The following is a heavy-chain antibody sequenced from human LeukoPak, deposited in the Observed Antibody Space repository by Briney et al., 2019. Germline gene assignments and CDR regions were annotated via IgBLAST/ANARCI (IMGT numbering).Heavy chain of an antibody. Sequence: PGGSLRLSCAVSGFTVSGNYMTWVRQAPGKGLAWVAVLYTCGSTFYADSVKGRFTISRDSSMNTLYLQMNSLRADDTAVYYCAKGALANSISYCSGGSAFDSWGQGTLVTVSS. CDR2: LYTCGST. CDR1: GFTVSGNY. V-gene: IGHV3-66*01. J-gene: IGHJ4*02. CDR3: AKGALANSISYCSGGSAFDS. D-gene: IGHD2-15*01.